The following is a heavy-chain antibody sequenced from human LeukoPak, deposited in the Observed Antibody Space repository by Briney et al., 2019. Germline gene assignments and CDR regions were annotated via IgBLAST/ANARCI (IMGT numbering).Heavy chain of an antibody. CDR1: GASPSSYY. CDR2: ISDTGKT. V-gene: IGHV4-59*01. Sequence: PSETLSLTCNVSGASPSSYYWDWLRQSPGKGLEWIGYISDTGKTDSNPSLKSRVSISLDMSKKQFSLRLRSVTAADSAVYYCSAGYDERFATWGPGILVTVSS. J-gene: IGHJ5*02. CDR3: SAGYDERFAT. D-gene: IGHD1-1*01.